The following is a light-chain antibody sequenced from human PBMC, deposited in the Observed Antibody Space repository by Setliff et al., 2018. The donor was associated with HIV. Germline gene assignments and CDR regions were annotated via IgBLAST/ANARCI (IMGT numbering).Light chain of an antibody. J-gene: IGLJ1*01. V-gene: IGLV2-14*01. CDR1: WSDVGGYNY. CDR3: SSYTSSSTRV. Sequence: LTQPASVSGSPGQSITISCTGTWSDVGGYNYVSWYQQHPGKAPKLMIYEVSNRPSGVSNRFSGSKSGNTASLTISGLQAEDEADYFCSSYTSSSTRVFGTGTKVTV. CDR2: EVS.